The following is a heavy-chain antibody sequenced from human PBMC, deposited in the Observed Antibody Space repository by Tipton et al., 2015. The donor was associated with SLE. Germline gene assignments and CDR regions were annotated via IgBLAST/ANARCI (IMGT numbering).Heavy chain of an antibody. Sequence: TLSLTCTVSGGSFSFNYWSWIRQPPGKGLEWIGFIYYSGSTNYNTSIKSRVTMSVDTSRNQFSLRLSSVTAADSAVYYCARSAGYCSGGSCYGSYGFDSWGQGTLVPVSS. CDR3: ARSAGYCSGGSCYGSYGFDS. CDR2: IYYSGST. J-gene: IGHJ5*01. V-gene: IGHV4-59*13. D-gene: IGHD2-15*01. CDR1: GGSFSFNY.